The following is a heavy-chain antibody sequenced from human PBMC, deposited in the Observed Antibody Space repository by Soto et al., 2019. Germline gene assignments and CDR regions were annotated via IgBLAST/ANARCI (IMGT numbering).Heavy chain of an antibody. D-gene: IGHD5-12*01. Sequence: RGESLKISCKGSGYSFTSYWIGWVRQMPGKGLEWMGIIYPGDSDTRYSPSFQGQVTISADKSISTAYLQWSSLKASDTAMYYCARLAEDGYNYFLGHVDYWGQGTLVTVSS. V-gene: IGHV5-51*01. CDR2: IYPGDSDT. CDR3: ARLAEDGYNYFLGHVDY. J-gene: IGHJ4*02. CDR1: GYSFTSYW.